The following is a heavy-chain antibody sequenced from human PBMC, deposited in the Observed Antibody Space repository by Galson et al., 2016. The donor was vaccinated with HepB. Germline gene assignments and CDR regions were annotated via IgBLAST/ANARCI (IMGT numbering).Heavy chain of an antibody. V-gene: IGHV1-3*04. CDR3: ERARVPPDALDV. D-gene: IGHD6-6*01. J-gene: IGHJ6*02. CDR1: GYTFTNYA. Sequence: SVKVSRKASGYTFTNYAMHWVRQAPGQRLEWMGWINTGDGYTKYSQKFQGRVIITRDTSASTGYMEMSSLTSEDTAVYYCERARVPPDALDVWGQGTTVTVSS. CDR2: INTGDGYT.